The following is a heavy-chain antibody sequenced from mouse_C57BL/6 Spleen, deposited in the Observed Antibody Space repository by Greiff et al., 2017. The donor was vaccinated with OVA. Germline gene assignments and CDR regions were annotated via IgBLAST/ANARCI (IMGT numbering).Heavy chain of an antibody. CDR3: ARGGSSSAWFAY. D-gene: IGHD1-1*01. CDR1: GYTFTSYW. Sequence: QVQLQQPGAELVMPGASVKLSCKASGYTFTSYWMHWVKQRPGQGLEWIGEIDPSDSYTNYNQKFKGKSTLTVDKSSSTAYMQLSSLTSGDSAVYDCARGGSSSAWFAYWGQGTLVTVSA. V-gene: IGHV1-69*01. J-gene: IGHJ3*01. CDR2: IDPSDSYT.